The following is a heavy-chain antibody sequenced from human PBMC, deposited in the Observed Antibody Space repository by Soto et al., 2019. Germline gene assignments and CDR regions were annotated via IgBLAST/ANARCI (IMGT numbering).Heavy chain of an antibody. V-gene: IGHV4-59*13. D-gene: IGHD3-16*02. Sequence: SETLSLTCTVSGGSISSYYWSWIRQRPGKGLEWIGYIYYSGSTNYNPSLKSRVAMTVDTSKNQLSLQLTSVTAADTAVYYCARGVTFGRVIAPRFEPWGQGTMLTVSS. CDR3: ARGVTFGRVIAPRFEP. CDR2: IYYSGST. CDR1: GGSISSYY. J-gene: IGHJ5*02.